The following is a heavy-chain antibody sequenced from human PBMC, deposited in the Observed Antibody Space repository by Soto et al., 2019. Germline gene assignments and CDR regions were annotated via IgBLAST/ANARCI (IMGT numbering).Heavy chain of an antibody. CDR2: LYYGRRA. V-gene: IGHV4-59*01. J-gene: IGHJ4*02. D-gene: IGHD3-22*01. Sequence: QMQLQESGPGLVKRSETLSLTCAISVDPISSYYCMRIRQPPGKGLESIGYLYYGRRANYNPSLKSRVTLSVVTSTNQCPLTLSSMTAADTAVYYCALRSMAVVPEYWGQGTLVTVS. CDR1: VDPISSYY. CDR3: ALRSMAVVPEY.